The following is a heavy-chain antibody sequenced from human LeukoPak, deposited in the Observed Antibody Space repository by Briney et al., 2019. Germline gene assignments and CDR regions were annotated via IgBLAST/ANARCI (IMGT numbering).Heavy chain of an antibody. Sequence: GGSLRLSCAASGFTFSSSAMSWVRQAPGKGLEWVSAISNNGGYTYYADSVQGRFTISRDSSKSTLCLQMNSLRAEDTAVYYCAKQLGYCSDGSCYFPYWGQGTLVTVSS. CDR2: ISNNGGYT. D-gene: IGHD2-15*01. CDR3: AKQLGYCSDGSCYFPY. V-gene: IGHV3-23*01. J-gene: IGHJ4*02. CDR1: GFTFSSSA.